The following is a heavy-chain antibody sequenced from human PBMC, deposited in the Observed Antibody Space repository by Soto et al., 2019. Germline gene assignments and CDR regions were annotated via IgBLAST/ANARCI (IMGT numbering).Heavy chain of an antibody. J-gene: IGHJ4*02. Sequence: GASVKVSCKTSGGMFSNFAFTCVRQAPGQGLEWMGGFIPLFGPANYARKFQGRLTIIADESAGIVNMELSSLTSEDTAVYYCGILSRLGFFGIEKWGPGTLVTVSS. D-gene: IGHD3-3*01. CDR2: FIPLFGPA. CDR1: GGMFSNFA. CDR3: GILSRLGFFGIEK. V-gene: IGHV1-69*13.